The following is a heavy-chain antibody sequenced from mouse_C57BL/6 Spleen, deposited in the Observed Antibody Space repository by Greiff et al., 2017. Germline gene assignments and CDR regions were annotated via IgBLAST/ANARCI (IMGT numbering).Heavy chain of an antibody. CDR3: ARGSCYFDY. J-gene: IGHJ2*01. Sequence: QVQLQQPGAELVMPGASVKLSCKASGYTFTSYWMHWVKQRPGQGLEWIGRIDPNSGGTKYNEKFKSKATLPVDKPSSTAYMQLSSLTSEDSAFYYCARGSCYFDYWGQGTTLTVSS. V-gene: IGHV1-72*01. D-gene: IGHD1-1*01. CDR1: GYTFTSYW. CDR2: IDPNSGGT.